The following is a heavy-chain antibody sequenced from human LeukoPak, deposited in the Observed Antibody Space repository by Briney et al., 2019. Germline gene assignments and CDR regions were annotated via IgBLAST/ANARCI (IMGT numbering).Heavy chain of an antibody. CDR3: ARGRPHGNDY. D-gene: IGHD4-23*01. J-gene: IGHJ4*02. CDR1: GFTLSSYG. CDR2: IASDGSST. V-gene: IGHV3-74*01. Sequence: GGSLRLSCAASGFTLSSYGMNWVGKAPGKGLVWVSRIASDGSSTTYADSVKGRFSISRDNAKNTLYLQMNSLRVEDTAVYYCARGRPHGNDYWGQGTLVTVSS.